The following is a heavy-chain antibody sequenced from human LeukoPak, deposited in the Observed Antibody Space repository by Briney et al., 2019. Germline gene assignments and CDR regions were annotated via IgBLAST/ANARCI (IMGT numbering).Heavy chain of an antibody. V-gene: IGHV4-59*04. CDR3: ARHGRPGYGGYENAFDI. J-gene: IGHJ3*02. Sequence: PSETLSLTCTVSGGSISSYYWSWIRQPPGKGLEWVGNIYDSGDIYYTASLKSRVTMFVDTSKNQFSLKRSSVTAADTAVYYCARHGRPGYGGYENAFDIWGQGTMVTVSS. CDR1: GGSISSYY. CDR2: IYDSGDI. D-gene: IGHD5-12*01.